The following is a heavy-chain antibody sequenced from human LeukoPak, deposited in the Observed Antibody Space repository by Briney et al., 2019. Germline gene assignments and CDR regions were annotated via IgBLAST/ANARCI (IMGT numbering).Heavy chain of an antibody. D-gene: IGHD1-26*01. CDR3: AREERGFLLGY. CDR1: GFAFGGYA. CDR2: ISYNGHAQ. V-gene: IGHV3-30-3*01. Sequence: GGSLRLSCVASGFAFGGYAMHWVRQAPGKGLEWVALISYNGHAQYYADSVRGRFTISRDTSKNTLFLQLDSLRTEDTAVYYCAREERGFLLGYWGQETLVTVSS. J-gene: IGHJ4*02.